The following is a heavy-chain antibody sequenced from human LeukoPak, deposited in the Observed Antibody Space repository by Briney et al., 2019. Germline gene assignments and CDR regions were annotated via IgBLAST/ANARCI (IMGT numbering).Heavy chain of an antibody. V-gene: IGHV4-59*01. D-gene: IGHD3-22*01. CDR2: IYHSGST. CDR3: ARGQWLPVFDF. J-gene: IGHJ4*02. Sequence: SETLSLTCSVSGGFNTHYYWTWIRQPPGKGLEWIGYIYHSGSTNYNPSLKSRVTISVDTSKNHFSLKLTSVTAADTAVYYCARGQWLPVFDFWGQGTLVTVSS. CDR1: GGFNTHYY.